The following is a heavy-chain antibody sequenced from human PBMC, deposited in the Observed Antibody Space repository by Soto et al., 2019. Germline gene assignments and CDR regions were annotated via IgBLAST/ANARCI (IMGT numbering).Heavy chain of an antibody. CDR3: ARGGLGHYYYYMDV. CDR1: GLTFSSYG. V-gene: IGHV3-33*01. CDR2: IWYDGSNK. Sequence: GSLRLSCAASGLTFSSYGMHWVRQAPGKGLEWVAVIWYDGSNKYYADSVKGRFTISRDNSKNTLYLQMNSLRAEDTAVYYCARGGLGHYYYYMDVWGKGTTVTVSS. J-gene: IGHJ6*03.